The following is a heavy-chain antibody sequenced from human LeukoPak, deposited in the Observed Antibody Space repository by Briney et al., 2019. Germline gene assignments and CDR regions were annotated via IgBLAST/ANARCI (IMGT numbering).Heavy chain of an antibody. CDR1: AASISSSSHH. CDR2: IYYGQTI. J-gene: IGHJ5*02. Sequence: SETLSLTCTISAASISSSSHHWGWIRRSPGKGLEWIGSIYYGQTIYYNPSLNSRVTISVDTSKNQFSLKLNSVTAADTAVYYCARHYGPWGQGTLVTVSS. CDR3: ARHYGP. V-gene: IGHV4-39*01. D-gene: IGHD3-10*01.